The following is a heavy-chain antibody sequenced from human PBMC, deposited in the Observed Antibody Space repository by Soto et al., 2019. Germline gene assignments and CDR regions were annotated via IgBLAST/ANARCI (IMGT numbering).Heavy chain of an antibody. CDR2: ISSSKTT. CDR1: GITFSSYS. CDR3: VGDQAVHKPMVHGNY. Sequence: EVQLVESGGGLVQPGESLRLSCTASGITFSSYSMNWVRQAPGKGLEWLSYISSSKTTYADSVKGRFTISRDNAKNSVYLQMNSLRDEDTAVYYCVGDQAVHKPMVHGNYWGRGTRVTVSS. D-gene: IGHD3-10*01. V-gene: IGHV3-48*02. J-gene: IGHJ4*02.